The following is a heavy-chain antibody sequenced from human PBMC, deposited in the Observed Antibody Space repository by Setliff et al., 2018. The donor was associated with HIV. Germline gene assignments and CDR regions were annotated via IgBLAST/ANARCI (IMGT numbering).Heavy chain of an antibody. CDR1: GFIFRSYN. V-gene: IGHV3-21*04. J-gene: IGHJ4*02. CDR3: ARAYNVYDYRFDSSGYDY. D-gene: IGHD3-22*01. CDR2: ISGSSAYI. Sequence: PGGSLRLSCAASGFIFRSYNINWVRQAPGKGLEWISSISGSSAYIYYADSVKGRFTISRGNAKNSLYLQMNSLKAEDTAVYYCARAYNVYDYRFDSSGYDYWGQGTLVTVSS.